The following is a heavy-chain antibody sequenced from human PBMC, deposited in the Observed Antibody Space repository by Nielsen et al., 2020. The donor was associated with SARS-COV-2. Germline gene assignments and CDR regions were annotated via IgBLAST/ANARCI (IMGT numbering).Heavy chain of an antibody. V-gene: IGHV3-64D*09. CDR2: ISSNGGST. CDR1: GFTFSSYA. Sequence: GESLKISCSASGFTFSSYAMHRVRQAPGKGLEYVSAISSNGGSTYYADSVKGRFTISRDNSKNTLYLQMSSLHQGPIGLPPGTLLQEHLWG. J-gene: IGHJ6*01. CDR3: TLLQEHL.